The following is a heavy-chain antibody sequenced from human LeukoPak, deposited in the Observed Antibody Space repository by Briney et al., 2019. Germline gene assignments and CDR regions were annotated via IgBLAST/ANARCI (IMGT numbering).Heavy chain of an antibody. CDR1: GFTFSISD. CDR2: IWYDGSNE. Sequence: GMSLRLSCTASGFTFSISDMHWARQAPGKGLEWVAVIWYDGSNEYYADSVKGRFTISRDNSKNTLYLQMNSLRAEDTAIYYCARDAAAAGAEGWFDPWGQGTLVTVSS. CDR3: ARDAAAAGAEGWFDP. J-gene: IGHJ5*02. D-gene: IGHD6-13*01. V-gene: IGHV3-33*01.